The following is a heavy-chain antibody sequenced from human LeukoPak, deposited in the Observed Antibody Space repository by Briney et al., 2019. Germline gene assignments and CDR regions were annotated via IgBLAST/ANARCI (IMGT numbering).Heavy chain of an antibody. CDR2: ISSSSIYT. D-gene: IGHD7-27*01. CDR1: GFTFSDYY. Sequence: GGSLRLSCAASGFTFSDYYMTWIRQAPGKRLEWVSYISSSSIYTNYADSVKDRFTISRDNTKNSLYLQMNTLRAEDTAVYYCARDGDGRYGEDYFDYWGQGTLVTVSS. V-gene: IGHV3-11*06. J-gene: IGHJ4*02. CDR3: ARDGDGRYGEDYFDY.